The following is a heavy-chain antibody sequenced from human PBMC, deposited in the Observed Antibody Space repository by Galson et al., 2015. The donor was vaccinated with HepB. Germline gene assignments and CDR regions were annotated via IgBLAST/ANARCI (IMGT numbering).Heavy chain of an antibody. D-gene: IGHD1-7*01. J-gene: IGHJ6*02. CDR3: ARDSRLELQLNNYYSYGMDV. Sequence: SVKVSCKASGYDFNKYGLSWVRQAPGQGLEWIGWVSGYDGSANYSPKFQGRVTMTTQTSTGTAYMEMRSLRSDDTAVYYCARDSRLELQLNNYYSYGMDVWGQGTAVRVS. V-gene: IGHV1-18*01. CDR1: GYDFNKYG. CDR2: VSGYDGSA.